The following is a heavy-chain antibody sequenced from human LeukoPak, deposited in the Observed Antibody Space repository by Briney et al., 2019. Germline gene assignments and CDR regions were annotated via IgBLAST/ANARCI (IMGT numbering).Heavy chain of an antibody. CDR3: ARDGGHTAMVGFDY. J-gene: IGHJ4*02. CDR2: ISSSSSTI. CDR1: GFTFSSYS. V-gene: IGHV3-48*01. D-gene: IGHD5-18*01. Sequence: PVGSLRLSCAASGFTFSSYSMNWVRQAPGKGLEWVSYISSSSSTIYYADSVKGRFTISRDNAKNSLYLQMNSLRAADTAVYYCARDGGHTAMVGFDYWGEGTLVTVSS.